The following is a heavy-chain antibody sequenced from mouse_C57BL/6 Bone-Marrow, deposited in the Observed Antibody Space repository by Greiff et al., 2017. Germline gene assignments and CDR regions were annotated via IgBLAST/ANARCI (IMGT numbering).Heavy chain of an antibody. J-gene: IGHJ2*01. V-gene: IGHV3-6*01. Sequence: EVQVVESGPGLVKPSQSLSLTCSVTGYSITSGYYWNWIRQFPGNKLEWMGYISYDGSNNYNPSLKNRISITRDTSKNQFFLKLNSVTTEDTATYYCARERLPYYFDYWGQGTTLTVSS. CDR1: GYSITSGYY. CDR2: ISYDGSN. CDR3: ARERLPYYFDY.